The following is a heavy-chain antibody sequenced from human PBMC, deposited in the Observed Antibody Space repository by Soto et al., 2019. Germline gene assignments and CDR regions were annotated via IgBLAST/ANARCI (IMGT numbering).Heavy chain of an antibody. CDR2: ISGSGDTP. CDR1: GFTFSSYA. CDR3: AKDRVGATSGDAFDI. J-gene: IGHJ3*02. Sequence: EVQLLESGGGLVQPGGSLRLSCVASGFTFSSYAMTWVRQAPGKGLEWVSGISGSGDTPHYADSVKGRFTISRDNSKGTLYLQMNSLRAEDTAVYYCAKDRVGATSGDAFDIWGQGTMVTVSS. D-gene: IGHD1-26*01. V-gene: IGHV3-23*01.